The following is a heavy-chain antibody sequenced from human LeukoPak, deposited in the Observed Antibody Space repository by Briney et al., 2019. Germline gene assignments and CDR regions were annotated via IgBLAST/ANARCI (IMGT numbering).Heavy chain of an antibody. CDR2: VSASSDI. CDR3: ARDALHTAHFDY. V-gene: IGHV3-48*02. J-gene: IGHJ4*02. Sequence: GGSLRLSRAASRFTLSSYTINWVRPPPRKALQWVSTVSASSDIHYSDSVKGRFTISRDNARNSLYLQMNSLRDEDTAFYYCARDALHTAHFDYWGQGTLVSVSS. D-gene: IGHD5-18*01. CDR1: RFTLSSYT.